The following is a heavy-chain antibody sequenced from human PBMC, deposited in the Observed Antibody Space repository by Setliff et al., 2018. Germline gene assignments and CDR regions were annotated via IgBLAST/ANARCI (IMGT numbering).Heavy chain of an antibody. V-gene: IGHV3-7*03. D-gene: IGHD3-16*01. J-gene: IGHJ4*02. CDR3: ARTTGYRLEGDFDY. CDR2: IKEDGSEK. CDR1: GFTFSTYW. Sequence: TGGSLRLSCAASGFTFSTYWMSWVRQAPGKGLEWVANIKEDGSEKYYVDSVKGRFTVSRDNAKNSLYLQMTSLRAEDTAIYYCARTTGYRLEGDFDYWGQGTLVTVSS.